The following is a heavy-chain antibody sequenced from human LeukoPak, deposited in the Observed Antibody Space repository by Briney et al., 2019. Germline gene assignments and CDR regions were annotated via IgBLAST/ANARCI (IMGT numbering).Heavy chain of an antibody. CDR3: ARDWADAFDI. J-gene: IGHJ3*02. CDR1: GFTFGTYW. CDR2: ISSNGGST. V-gene: IGHV3-64*01. D-gene: IGHD3-16*01. Sequence: GGSLRLSCGASGFTFGTYWMHWVRQAPGKGLEYVSAISSNGGSTYYANSVKGRFTISRDNSKNTLYLQMGSLRAEDMAVYYCARDWADAFDIWGQGTMVTVSS.